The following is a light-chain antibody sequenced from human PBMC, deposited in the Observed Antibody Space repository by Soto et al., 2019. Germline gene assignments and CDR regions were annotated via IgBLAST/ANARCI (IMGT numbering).Light chain of an antibody. CDR1: SRDVGGYNF. V-gene: IGLV2-8*01. J-gene: IGLJ1*01. CDR2: EVN. CDR3: SPFADRNQHV. Sequence: QSALPQPPSASGSPGQSVTISCTGTSRDVGGYNFVSWYQQYPGKAPKLMIYEVNKRASGVPDRFSGSKSGNTTSLTVSGLQAEDEADYYCSPFADRNQHVFGTGTKLTVL.